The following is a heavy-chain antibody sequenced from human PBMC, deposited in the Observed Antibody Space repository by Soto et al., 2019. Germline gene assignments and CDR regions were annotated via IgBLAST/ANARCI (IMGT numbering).Heavy chain of an antibody. CDR2: IYYSGIT. CDR1: GGSISSGDYY. J-gene: IGHJ6*02. Sequence: PSETLSLTCTVSGGSISSGDYYWSWIRQPPGKGLEWIGYIYYSGITYYNPSLKSRVTISVDTSKNQFSLKLTSVTAADTAVYYCTTQGFGGLHGLVDVWGQGTTVTVS. V-gene: IGHV4-30-4*01. CDR3: TTQGFGGLHGLVDV. D-gene: IGHD3-10*01.